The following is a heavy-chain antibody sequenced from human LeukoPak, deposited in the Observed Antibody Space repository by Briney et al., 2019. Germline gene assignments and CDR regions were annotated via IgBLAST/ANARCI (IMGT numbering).Heavy chain of an antibody. D-gene: IGHD5-18*01. V-gene: IGHV4-39*01. Sequence: SETLSLTCTVSGGSISRTSYYWGWIRQPPGKGLEWIGSIYHRGSTYSNPSLQSRVTISVDTSRNQFSLKLSSVTAADTAVYYCVRNGDTAHDFWGQGTLVTVSS. J-gene: IGHJ4*02. CDR2: IYHRGST. CDR1: GGSISRTSYY. CDR3: VRNGDTAHDF.